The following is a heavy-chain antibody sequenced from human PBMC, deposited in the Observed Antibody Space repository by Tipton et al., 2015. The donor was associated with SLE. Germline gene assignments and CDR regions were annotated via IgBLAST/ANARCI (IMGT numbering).Heavy chain of an antibody. CDR3: AKEGYDILTFDY. J-gene: IGHJ4*02. D-gene: IGHD3-9*01. Sequence: SLRLSCAASGFTFSDYYMSWIRQAPGKGLEWVSYISSSSSYTNYADSVKGRFTISRDNSKNTLFLQMNSLRAEDTAVYYCAKEGYDILTFDYWGQGTLVTVSS. CDR2: ISSSSSYT. CDR1: GFTFSDYY. V-gene: IGHV3-11*06.